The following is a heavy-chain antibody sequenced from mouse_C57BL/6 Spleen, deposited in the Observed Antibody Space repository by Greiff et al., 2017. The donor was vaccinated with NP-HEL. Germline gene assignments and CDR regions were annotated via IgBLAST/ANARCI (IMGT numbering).Heavy chain of an antibody. CDR2: IYPGDGDT. D-gene: IGHD1-3*01. Sequence: QVQLQQSGPELVKPGASVKISCKASGYAFSSSWMNWVKQRPGKGLEWIGRIYPGDGDTNYNGKFKGKATLTADKSSSTAYMQLSSLTSEDSAVYFCARWSGYFDYWGQGTTLTVSS. CDR1: GYAFSSSW. CDR3: ARWSGYFDY. V-gene: IGHV1-82*01. J-gene: IGHJ2*01.